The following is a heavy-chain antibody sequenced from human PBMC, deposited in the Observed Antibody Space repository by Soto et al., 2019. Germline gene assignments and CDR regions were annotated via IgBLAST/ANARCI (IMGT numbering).Heavy chain of an antibody. CDR3: ARREFTMIVVVTGP. Sequence: SETLSLTCAVYGGSFSGYYWSWIRQPPGKGLEWIGEINHSGSTNYNPSLKSRVTISVDTSKNQFSLKLSSVTAADTAVYYCARREFTMIVVVTGPWGQGTLVTVSS. CDR2: INHSGST. J-gene: IGHJ5*02. V-gene: IGHV4-34*01. D-gene: IGHD3-22*01. CDR1: GGSFSGYY.